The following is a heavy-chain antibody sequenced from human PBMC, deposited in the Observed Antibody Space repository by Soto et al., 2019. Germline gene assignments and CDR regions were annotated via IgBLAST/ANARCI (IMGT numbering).Heavy chain of an antibody. J-gene: IGHJ6*03. CDR3: ARVDSGYDGNFYYYYMHV. Sequence: GGSLRLSCAASGFTFSTHWMTWVSQAPGKGLEWVANIKQDGSEKNYVDSVKGRFTISRDNAKNSLYLQMNSLRAEDTAVYYCARVDSGYDGNFYYYYMHVWGKGTTITVSS. V-gene: IGHV3-7*01. D-gene: IGHD5-12*01. CDR2: IKQDGSEK. CDR1: GFTFSTHW.